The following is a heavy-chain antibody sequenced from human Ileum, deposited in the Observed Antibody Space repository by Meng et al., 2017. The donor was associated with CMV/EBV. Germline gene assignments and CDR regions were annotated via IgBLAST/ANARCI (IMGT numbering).Heavy chain of an antibody. CDR2: IYNSENT. CDR3: ARRSAIMEPFDY. CDR1: GGSVSSNY. V-gene: IGHV4-59*02. D-gene: IGHD1-26*01. J-gene: IGHJ4*02. Sequence: QVQLQESGPGLVKPSETLSLTCTVSGGSVSSNYWSWIRQPPRKGLEWIGYIYNSENTNYSPSLKSRVTISVDTSKNQFSLNLRSVTAADTAVYYCARRSAIMEPFDYWGQGTLVTVSS.